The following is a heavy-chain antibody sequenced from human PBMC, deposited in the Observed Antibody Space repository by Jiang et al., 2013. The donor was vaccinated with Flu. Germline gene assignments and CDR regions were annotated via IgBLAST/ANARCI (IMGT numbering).Heavy chain of an antibody. V-gene: IGHV4-39*01. J-gene: IGHJ6*02. CDR2: IYYSGST. Sequence: PGLVKPSETLSLTCTVSGGSISSSSYYWGWIRQPPGKGLEWIGSIYYSGSTYYNPSLKSRVTISVDTSKNQFSLKLSSVTAADTAVYYCASLPEVGAGLGEGSYYYYGMDVWGQGTTVTVSS. CDR3: ASLPEVGAGLGEGSYYYYGMDV. D-gene: IGHD1-26*01. CDR1: GGSISSSSYY.